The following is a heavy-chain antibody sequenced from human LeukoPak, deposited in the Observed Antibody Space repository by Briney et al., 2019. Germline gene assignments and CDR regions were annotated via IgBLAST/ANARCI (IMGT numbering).Heavy chain of an antibody. D-gene: IGHD6-13*01. V-gene: IGHV4-39*01. CDR3: ATQTYSSSWTVWFDP. CDR2: IYYSGST. Sequence: SETLSLTCTVSGGSISSSSYYWGWIRQPPGKGLEWIGSIYYSGSTYYNPSLKSRVTISVDTSKNQFSLKLSSVTAADTAVYYCATQTYSSSWTVWFDPWGQGTLVTVSA. CDR1: GGSISSSSYY. J-gene: IGHJ5*02.